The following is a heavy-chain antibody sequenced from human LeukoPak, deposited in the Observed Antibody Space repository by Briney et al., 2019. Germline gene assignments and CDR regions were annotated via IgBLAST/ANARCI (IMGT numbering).Heavy chain of an antibody. CDR2: IKQDGSEK. CDR1: GFTFSSYA. D-gene: IGHD3-9*01. CDR3: ARDSGETYYDILTGYQY. J-gene: IGHJ4*02. V-gene: IGHV3-7*01. Sequence: PGGSLRLSCAASGFTFSSYAMSWARQAPGKGLEWVANIKQDGSEKYYVDSVKGRFTISRDNAKNSLYLQMNSLRAEDTAVYYCARDSGETYYDILTGYQYWGQGTLVTVSS.